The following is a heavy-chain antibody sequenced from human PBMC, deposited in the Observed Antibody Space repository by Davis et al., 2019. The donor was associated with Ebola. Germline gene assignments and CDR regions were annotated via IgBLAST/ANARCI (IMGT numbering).Heavy chain of an antibody. Sequence: SETLSLTCTVSGGSISAYYCSWIWQPPAPGLAWIGDIYYSGSTNFNPTLKSRVTISIDTSKNQFSLKLDSATAADTAIYYCARDPWGFNKGVLEYYGMDVWGQGITVTVSS. CDR2: IYYSGST. D-gene: IGHD7-27*01. CDR1: GGSISAYY. V-gene: IGHV4-59*01. J-gene: IGHJ6*02. CDR3: ARDPWGFNKGVLEYYGMDV.